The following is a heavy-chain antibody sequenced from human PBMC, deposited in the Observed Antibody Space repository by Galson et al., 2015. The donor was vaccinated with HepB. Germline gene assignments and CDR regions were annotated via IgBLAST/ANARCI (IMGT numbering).Heavy chain of an antibody. CDR2: IKQDGSEK. D-gene: IGHD6-19*01. CDR1: GFTFSRYW. CDR3: ARDVAVAFLGSFDI. J-gene: IGHJ3*02. Sequence: SLRLSCAASGFTFSRYWMSWVRQAPGKGLEWVANIKQDGSEKYYVDSVKGRFTISRDNAKNSLYLQMNSLRAEDTAVYYCARDVAVAFLGSFDIWGQGTMVTVSS. V-gene: IGHV3-7*01.